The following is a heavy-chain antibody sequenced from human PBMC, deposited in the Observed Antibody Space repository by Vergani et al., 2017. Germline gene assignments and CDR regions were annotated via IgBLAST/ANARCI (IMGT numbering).Heavy chain of an antibody. Sequence: EVQLVESGGGLEQPGGSLRLSCAASGFTFNGYSMNWVRRAPGKGLEWVSYIRRSISTIYYADSVKGRFTISRDKAKNSLYLQRNSLRAEDTAVYYCARASIAAAGTYYYYGMYVWGQGTTVTVSS. D-gene: IGHD6-13*01. V-gene: IGHV3-48*01. CDR3: ARASIAAAGTYYYYGMYV. J-gene: IGHJ6*02. CDR1: GFTFNGYS. CDR2: IRRSISTI.